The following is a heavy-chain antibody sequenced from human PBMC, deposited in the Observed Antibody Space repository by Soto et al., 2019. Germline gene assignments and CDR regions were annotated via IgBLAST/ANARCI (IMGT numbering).Heavy chain of an antibody. D-gene: IGHD3-22*01. Sequence: SEALSLTCTVSGGSISSSSYYWGWIRQPPGKGLEWIGSIYYSGSTYYNPSLKSRVTISVDTSKNQFSLKLSSVTAADTAVYYCARVCLYYYDSSGYSAYALDIWGQGTMV. CDR3: ARVCLYYYDSSGYSAYALDI. V-gene: IGHV4-39*01. J-gene: IGHJ3*02. CDR2: IYYSGST. CDR1: GGSISSSSYY.